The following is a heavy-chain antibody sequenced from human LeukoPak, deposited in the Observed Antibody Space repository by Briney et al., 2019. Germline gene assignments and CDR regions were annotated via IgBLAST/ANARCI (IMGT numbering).Heavy chain of an antibody. CDR1: GYTFTSNY. CDR2: IIPIFGTA. Sequence: SVKVSCKPFGYTFTSNYMHWVRQAPGQGLEWMGGIIPIFGTANYAQKFQGRVTITADEATSTADMERRSLISEDTAVYYCARGSPVFCRDWGQGTLVTVSS. CDR3: ARGSPVFCRD. V-gene: IGHV1-69*13. D-gene: IGHD3-10*01. J-gene: IGHJ4*02.